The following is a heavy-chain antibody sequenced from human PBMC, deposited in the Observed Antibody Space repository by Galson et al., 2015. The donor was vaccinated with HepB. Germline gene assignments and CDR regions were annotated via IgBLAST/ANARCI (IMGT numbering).Heavy chain of an antibody. V-gene: IGHV3-53*01. CDR3: ASSPPVAFGAPRVGYFDL. CDR2: TYSAGTT. J-gene: IGHJ2*01. Sequence: SLRLSCAGSGLIVSSNYMSWVRQAPGKGLECVSVTYSAGTTYYADSVKGRFTISRDNSKNTLYLQMNSLRAEDTAVYYCASSPPVAFGAPRVGYFDLWGRGTLVTVSS. D-gene: IGHD3-10*01. CDR1: GLIVSSNY.